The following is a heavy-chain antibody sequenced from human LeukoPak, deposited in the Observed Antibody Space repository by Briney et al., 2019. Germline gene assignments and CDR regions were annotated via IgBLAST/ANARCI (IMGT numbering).Heavy chain of an antibody. D-gene: IGHD3-22*01. CDR2: IYYSGSN. V-gene: IGHV4-59*01. J-gene: IGHJ4*02. CDR1: GGSISSYY. CDR3: ASEGRRLQRGRGYYSDSSGYYPR. Sequence: PSETLSLTCTVSGGSISSYYWSWLRQPPGKGLEWIGYIYYSGSNNYNPSLKSRVTISVDTSKNQFSLRLSSVTAADTAVYYCASEGRRLQRGRGYYSDSSGYYPRWGQGTLVTVSS.